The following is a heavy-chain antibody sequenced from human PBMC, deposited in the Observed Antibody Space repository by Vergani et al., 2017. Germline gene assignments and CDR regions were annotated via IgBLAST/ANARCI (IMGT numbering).Heavy chain of an antibody. Sequence: QVQLQQWGAGLLKPAETLSLTCAVYGGSFSGYYWSWIRQPPGKGLEWLGEINHSGSTNYNPSLQSRVTMSLDPSKIQFSLKLSSVTAADTAVYYCARESRYSERYLGRPGRAGTFDIWGQGTMVTVSS. J-gene: IGHJ3*02. V-gene: IGHV4-34*01. CDR2: INHSGST. CDR3: ARESRYSERYLGRPGRAGTFDI. CDR1: GGSFSGYY. D-gene: IGHD1-26*01.